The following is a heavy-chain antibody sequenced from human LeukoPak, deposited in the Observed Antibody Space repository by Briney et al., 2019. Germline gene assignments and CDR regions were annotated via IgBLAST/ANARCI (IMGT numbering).Heavy chain of an antibody. J-gene: IGHJ4*02. D-gene: IGHD6-19*01. Sequence: GGSLRLSCAAFGFTFSSYGMHWVRQAPGKGLEYVSAISSNGDSTYYANSVKGRFTISRDNSKNTLFLQMGSLRAEDMAAYYCTRGDSGWLDYWGRGTLVTVSS. CDR3: TRGDSGWLDY. CDR2: ISSNGDST. V-gene: IGHV3-64*01. CDR1: GFTFSSYG.